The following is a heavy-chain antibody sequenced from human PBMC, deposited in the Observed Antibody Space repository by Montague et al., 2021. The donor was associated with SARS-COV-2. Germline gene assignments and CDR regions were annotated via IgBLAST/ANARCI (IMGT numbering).Heavy chain of an antibody. Sequence: SETLSLTCTVSGGSVSSGSYYWSWIRQPPGKGLEWIGYIYYSGXTXYXXXXKXRVTISVDTSKNQFSLKLSSVTAADTAVYYCARDPWHITIFGAVTRYGMDVWGQGTTVTVSS. D-gene: IGHD3-3*01. CDR2: IYYSGXT. CDR1: GGSVSSGSYY. CDR3: ARDPWHITIFGAVTRYGMDV. V-gene: IGHV4-61*01. J-gene: IGHJ6*02.